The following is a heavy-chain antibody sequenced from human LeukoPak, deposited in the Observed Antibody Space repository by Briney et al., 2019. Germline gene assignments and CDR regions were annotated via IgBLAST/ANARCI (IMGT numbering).Heavy chain of an antibody. D-gene: IGHD3-10*01. CDR3: AREVRGVSVDV. V-gene: IGHV4-34*01. CDR2: INHSGST. Sequence: NPSETLSLTCAVYGGSFSGYYWSWIRQPPGKGLEWIGEINHSGSTNYNPSLKSRVTISVDTSKNQFSLKLSSVTAADTAVYYCAREVRGVSVDVWGKGTAVTVSS. J-gene: IGHJ6*04. CDR1: GGSFSGYY.